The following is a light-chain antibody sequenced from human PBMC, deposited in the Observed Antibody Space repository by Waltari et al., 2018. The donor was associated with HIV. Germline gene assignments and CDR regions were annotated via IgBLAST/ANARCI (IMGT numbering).Light chain of an antibody. CDR2: ADS. V-gene: IGLV1-40*01. CDR1: RSNPGSGFD. CDR3: QSFDTSLRGLRV. Sequence: QSLLTQPPSVPWAPGPNVTISCTRTRSNPGSGFDVHWHQFLPALAPNLLISADSIRPSGVPDRFSGSKTDTTASLAITGLQAEDDGEYDCQSFDTSLRGLRVFGGGTQLTVL. J-gene: IGLJ3*02.